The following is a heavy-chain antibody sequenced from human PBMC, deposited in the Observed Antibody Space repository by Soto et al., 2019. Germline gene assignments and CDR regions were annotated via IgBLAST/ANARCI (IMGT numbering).Heavy chain of an antibody. CDR2: ISGSGGST. Sequence: PGGSLRLSCAASGFTFSSYAMSWVRQAPGKGLEWVSAISGSGGSTYYADSVKGRFTISRGNSKNTLYLQMNSLRAEDTAVYYCAKTSDWMGYYYGMDVWGQGTTVTVSS. CDR1: GFTFSSYA. V-gene: IGHV3-23*01. CDR3: AKTSDWMGYYYGMDV. J-gene: IGHJ6*02. D-gene: IGHD2-21*01.